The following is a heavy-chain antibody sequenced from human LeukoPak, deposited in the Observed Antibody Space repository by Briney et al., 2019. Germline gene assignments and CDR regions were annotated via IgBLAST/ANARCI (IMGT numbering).Heavy chain of an antibody. CDR2: IRYDGSNK. Sequence: GGSLRLSCAASGFTFGSYGMHWVRQAPGKGLEWVAFIRYDGSNKYYADSVKGRFTISRDNSKNTLYLQMNSLRAEDTAVYYCAKEMGQEAAGPTDYWGQGTLVTVSS. J-gene: IGHJ4*02. V-gene: IGHV3-30*02. CDR3: AKEMGQEAAGPTDY. D-gene: IGHD6-13*01. CDR1: GFTFGSYG.